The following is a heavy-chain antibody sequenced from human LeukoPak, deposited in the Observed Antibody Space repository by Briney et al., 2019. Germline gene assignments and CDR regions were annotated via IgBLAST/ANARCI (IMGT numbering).Heavy chain of an antibody. V-gene: IGHV4-59*01. J-gene: IGHJ4*02. CDR3: ARDKYSGQLVFDY. D-gene: IGHD6-6*01. CDR1: GGPISGSY. Sequence: SETLSLTCTVSGGPISGSYWSWIRQPPGKGLEYIGYIYYSGSTNYNPSLRSRVTMSVDTSKNQFSLKMSSVTAADTAVYYCARDKYSGQLVFDYWGQGSLVVVSS. CDR2: IYYSGST.